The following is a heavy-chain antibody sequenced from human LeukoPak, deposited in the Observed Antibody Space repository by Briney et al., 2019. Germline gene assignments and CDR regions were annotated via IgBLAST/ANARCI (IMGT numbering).Heavy chain of an antibody. CDR2: INPNSGGT. D-gene: IGHD3-22*01. CDR1: GDTFTSYI. Sequence: GASVKVSCKASGDTFTSYIITWVRQAPGQGLEWMGWINPNSGGTNYAQKFQGRVTMTRDTSISTAYMEQSRLRSDDTAVYYCARVLYYYDSSGPGAFDIWGQGTMVTVSS. J-gene: IGHJ3*02. CDR3: ARVLYYYDSSGPGAFDI. V-gene: IGHV1-2*02.